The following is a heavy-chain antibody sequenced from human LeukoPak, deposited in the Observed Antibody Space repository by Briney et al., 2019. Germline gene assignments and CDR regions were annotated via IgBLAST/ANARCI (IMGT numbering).Heavy chain of an antibody. J-gene: IGHJ3*02. CDR3: ARDRIYSGIYHDTFDI. V-gene: IGHV3-21*01. CDR1: GFTFSSYS. CDR2: ISSGSTYI. D-gene: IGHD1-26*01. Sequence: GGSLRLSCAASGFTFSSYSMSWVRQAPGKGLEWVSSISSGSTYIYYADSMKGRLTISRDNAKNALYLQMNTLRAEDTAVYYCARDRIYSGIYHDTFDIWGHGTMVTVSS.